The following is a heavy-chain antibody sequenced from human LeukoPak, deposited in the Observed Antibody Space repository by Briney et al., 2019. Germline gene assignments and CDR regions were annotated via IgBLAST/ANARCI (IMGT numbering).Heavy chain of an antibody. D-gene: IGHD6-6*01. Sequence: PGGSLRLSCAASGFTFSSYSMNWVRRAPGKGLEWVSSIRSSSSYIYYADSLKGRFTISRDNAKNSLYLQMNSLRAEDSAVYYCARDGPSIAADFDCWGQGTLVTVSS. J-gene: IGHJ4*02. V-gene: IGHV3-21*01. CDR2: IRSSSSYI. CDR1: GFTFSSYS. CDR3: ARDGPSIAADFDC.